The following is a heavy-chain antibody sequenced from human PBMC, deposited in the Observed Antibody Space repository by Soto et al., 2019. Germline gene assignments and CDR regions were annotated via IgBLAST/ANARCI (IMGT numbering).Heavy chain of an antibody. CDR2: ISSSSSYI. J-gene: IGHJ4*02. V-gene: IGHV3-21*01. CDR3: ARDRDLYRDMFHADL. CDR1: GFTFSSYT. D-gene: IGHD3-10*02. Sequence: GGSLRLSCAASGFTFSSYTMNWVRQAPGKGLEWVSSISSSSSYIYYADSVKGRFTISRDNAKNSLYLQMNGLRAEDTAVYYCARDRDLYRDMFHADLWGQGTLVTVSS.